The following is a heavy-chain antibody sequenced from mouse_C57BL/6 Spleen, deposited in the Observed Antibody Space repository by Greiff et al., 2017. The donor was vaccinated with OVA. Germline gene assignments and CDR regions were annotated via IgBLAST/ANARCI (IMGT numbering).Heavy chain of an antibody. V-gene: IGHV5-4*01. D-gene: IGHD2-3*01. CDR1: GFTFSSYA. CDR2: ISDGGSYT. CDR3: ARDQDGSFDY. Sequence: EVKLMESGGGLVKPGGSLKLSCAASGFTFSSYAMSWVRQTPEKRLEWVATISDGGSYTYYPDNVKGRFTISRDNAKTNLYLQMSHLKSEDTAMYYCARDQDGSFDYWGQGTTLTVSS. J-gene: IGHJ2*01.